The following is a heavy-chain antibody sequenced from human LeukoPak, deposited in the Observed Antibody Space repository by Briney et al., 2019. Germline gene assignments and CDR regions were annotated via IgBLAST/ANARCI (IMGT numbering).Heavy chain of an antibody. Sequence: GGSLRLSCAASGFTFSNYAIHWVRPAPGKGLEWVAVISYDGTNKYYADSVRGRFTISRDNSKNTLYLQMNSLRTEDTALYYCAKEEVAGTEYFDYWGQGTLVTVSS. V-gene: IGHV3-30-3*02. J-gene: IGHJ4*02. D-gene: IGHD6-19*01. CDR3: AKEEVAGTEYFDY. CDR1: GFTFSNYA. CDR2: ISYDGTNK.